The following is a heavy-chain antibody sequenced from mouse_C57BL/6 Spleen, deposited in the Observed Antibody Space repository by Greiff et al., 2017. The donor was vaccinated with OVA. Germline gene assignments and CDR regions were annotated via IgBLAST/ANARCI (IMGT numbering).Heavy chain of an antibody. Sequence: VQLQQSGPGLVQPSQRLSITCTVSGFSLTSYGVHWVRQSPGKGLEWLGVIWSGGSTDDNAAFISRLSISKDNSKSQVFFKMNSLQADDTAIYYCARNSITTESYYFDYWGQGTTLTVSS. CDR2: IWSGGST. CDR1: GFSLTSYG. J-gene: IGHJ2*01. CDR3: ARNSITTESYYFDY. V-gene: IGHV2-2*01. D-gene: IGHD2-4*01.